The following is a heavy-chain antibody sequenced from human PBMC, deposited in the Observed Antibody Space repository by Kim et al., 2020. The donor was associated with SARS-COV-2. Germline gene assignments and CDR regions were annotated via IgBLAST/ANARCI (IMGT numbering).Heavy chain of an antibody. CDR3: ARDGRGVDSYFDY. V-gene: IGHV1-3*01. CDR1: GYTFTSYS. CDR2: INAGNVNT. Sequence: ASVKVSCKTSGYTFTSYSLHWVRQAPGQRLEWMGWINAGNVNTKYSQKFQGRVTISWDTSASAASIELTSLISEDTAVYYCARDGRGVDSYFDYWGQGTLVTVSS. D-gene: IGHD2-8*01. J-gene: IGHJ4*02.